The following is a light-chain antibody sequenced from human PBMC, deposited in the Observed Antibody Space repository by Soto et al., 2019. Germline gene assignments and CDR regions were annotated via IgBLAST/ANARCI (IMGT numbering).Light chain of an antibody. CDR1: SSDVGGYNF. CDR2: GVS. CDR3: YSYAGSSGYV. Sequence: QSALTQPASVSGSPGQSITISCTGTSSDVGGYNFVSWYQQHPGKAPKLMIYGVSNRPSGVSNRFSGSESGNTASLTISGLQAEDEADYYCYSYAGSSGYVFGTGTKVTVL. J-gene: IGLJ1*01. V-gene: IGLV2-14*01.